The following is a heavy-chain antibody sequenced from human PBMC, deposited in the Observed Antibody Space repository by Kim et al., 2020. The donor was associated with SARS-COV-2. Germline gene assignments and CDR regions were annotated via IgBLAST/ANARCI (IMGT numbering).Heavy chain of an antibody. D-gene: IGHD3-22*01. CDR3: AKDRRLKYYYDSSGYWPDAFDI. CDR1: GFTFSSYA. CDR2: ISGSGGST. J-gene: IGHJ3*02. Sequence: GGSLRLSCAASGFTFSSYAMSWVRQAPWKGLEWVSAISGSGGSTYYADSVKGRFTISRDNSKNTLYLQMNSLRAEDTAVYYCAKDRRLKYYYDSSGYWPDAFDIWGQGTMVTVSS. V-gene: IGHV3-23*01.